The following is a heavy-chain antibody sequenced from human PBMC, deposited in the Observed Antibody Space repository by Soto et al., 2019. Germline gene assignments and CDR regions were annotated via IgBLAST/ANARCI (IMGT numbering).Heavy chain of an antibody. CDR3: ARGLYGSGSYFGY. CDR1: GGSFSGYY. D-gene: IGHD3-10*01. CDR2: TNHSGST. V-gene: IGHV4-34*01. J-gene: IGHJ4*02. Sequence: SETLSLTCAVYGGSFSGYYWSWIRQPPGKGLEWIGETNHSGSTNYNPSLKSRVTISVDTSKNQFSLKLSSVTAADTAVYYCARGLYGSGSYFGYWGQGTLVTVSS.